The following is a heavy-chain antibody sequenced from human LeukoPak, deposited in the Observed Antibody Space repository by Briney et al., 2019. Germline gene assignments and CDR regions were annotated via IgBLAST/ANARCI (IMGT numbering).Heavy chain of an antibody. D-gene: IGHD3-22*01. CDR3: ARDRYYDSSAVDY. CDR2: INPNSGGT. Sequence: ASVKVSRKASGYTFTGYYMHWVRQAPGQGLEWMGWINPNSGGTNYAQKFQGRVTMTRDTSISTAYMELSRLRSDDTAVYYCARDRYYDSSAVDYWGQGTLVTVSS. V-gene: IGHV1-2*02. CDR1: GYTFTGYY. J-gene: IGHJ4*02.